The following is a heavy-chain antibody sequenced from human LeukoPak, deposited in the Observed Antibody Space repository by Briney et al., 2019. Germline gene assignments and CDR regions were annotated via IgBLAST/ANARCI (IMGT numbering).Heavy chain of an antibody. CDR2: ITGDGGTT. V-gene: IGHV3-43*02. CDR3: AKGHFAAGHY. D-gene: IGHD6-13*01. CDR1: GFTFGDYT. J-gene: IGHJ4*02. Sequence: GGSLRLSCTASGFTFGDYTMHWFRQPPGRGLQWVSLITGDGGTTSYAGSVKGRFTISRDNSKNSLYLHMNSLRNEDTALYYCAKGHFAAGHYWGQGTLVTVSS.